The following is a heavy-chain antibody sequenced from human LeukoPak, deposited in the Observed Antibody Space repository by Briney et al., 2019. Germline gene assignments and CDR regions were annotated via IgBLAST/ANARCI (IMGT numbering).Heavy chain of an antibody. J-gene: IGHJ4*02. Sequence: SVKVSCKASGYTFTSYDINWVRQATGQGLEWMGWMNPNSGNTGYAQKFQGRVTMTRNTSISTAYMELSSLRSEDTAVYYCARGNTAMAPNFDYWGQGTLVTVSS. CDR1: GYTFTSYD. CDR3: ARGNTAMAPNFDY. D-gene: IGHD5-18*01. CDR2: MNPNSGNT. V-gene: IGHV1-8*01.